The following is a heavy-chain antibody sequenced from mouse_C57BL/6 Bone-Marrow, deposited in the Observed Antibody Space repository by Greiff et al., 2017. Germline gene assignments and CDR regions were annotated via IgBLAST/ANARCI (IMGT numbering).Heavy chain of an antibody. CDR2: IWTGGGT. V-gene: IGHV2-9-1*01. CDR3: ARKAYYSNYVRRSSAY. Sequence: QVQLKQSGPGLVAPSQSLSITCTVSGFSLTSYAISWVRQPPGKGLEWLGVIWTGGGTNYNSALKSRLSISKDNSKSQVFLKMNSLQTDDTARYYCARKAYYSNYVRRSSAYWGQGTLVTVSA. J-gene: IGHJ3*01. D-gene: IGHD2-5*01. CDR1: GFSLTSYA.